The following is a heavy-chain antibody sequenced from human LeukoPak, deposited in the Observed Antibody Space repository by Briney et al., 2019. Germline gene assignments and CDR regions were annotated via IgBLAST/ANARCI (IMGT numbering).Heavy chain of an antibody. Sequence: SETLSLTCTVSGGSISSYYWSWIRQPPGKGLEWIGYIYYSGSTNYNPSLKSRVTISVDTSKNQFSLKLSSVTAADTAVYYCARGRGDFWSGYYWFGYYYGMDVWGQGTTVTVSS. CDR3: ARGRGDFWSGYYWFGYYYGMDV. CDR1: GGSISSYY. J-gene: IGHJ6*02. D-gene: IGHD3-3*01. CDR2: IYYSGST. V-gene: IGHV4-59*01.